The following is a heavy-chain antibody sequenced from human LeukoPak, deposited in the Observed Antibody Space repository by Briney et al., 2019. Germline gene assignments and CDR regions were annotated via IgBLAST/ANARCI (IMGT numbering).Heavy chain of an antibody. Sequence: SETLSLTCTVSGDSITGFYWNWIRQPPGKGLEWIGYIHYSGTTNYSPSLKSRVSISVDTSKTQFSLKLSSVTAADTAVYYCARLSLHCSGGSCYRGAFDSWGQGTLVTVSS. CDR1: GDSITGFY. J-gene: IGHJ4*02. CDR2: IHYSGTT. D-gene: IGHD2-15*01. V-gene: IGHV4-59*08. CDR3: ARLSLHCSGGSCYRGAFDS.